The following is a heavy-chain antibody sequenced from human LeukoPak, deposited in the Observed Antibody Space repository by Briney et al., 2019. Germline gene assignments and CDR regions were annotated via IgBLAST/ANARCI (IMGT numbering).Heavy chain of an antibody. CDR3: AKVAFGELLSYDY. Sequence: PGESLRLSCAASGFTFSTYAMIWVRQAPGKGLECVSSISGSGGSTYYADSVKGRFTISRDNSKSTLYLQMNSLRAEDTAVYYCAKVAFGELLSYDYWGQGTLVTVSS. CDR1: GFTFSTYA. J-gene: IGHJ4*02. V-gene: IGHV3-23*01. CDR2: ISGSGGST. D-gene: IGHD3-10*01.